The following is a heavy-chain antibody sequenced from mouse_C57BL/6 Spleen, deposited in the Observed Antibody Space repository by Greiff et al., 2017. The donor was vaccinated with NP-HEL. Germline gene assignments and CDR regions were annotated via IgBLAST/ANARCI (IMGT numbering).Heavy chain of an antibody. D-gene: IGHD1-1*01. CDR3: ARGYYGSSPHYCDY. V-gene: IGHV1-81*01. CDR2: IYPRSGNN. CDR1: GYTFTSYG. J-gene: IGHJ2*01. Sequence: VQLQQSGAELARPGASVKLSCKASGYTFTSYGIRWVKQRPGQGLEWIGEIYPRSGNNYYNEKFKGKATLTADKSSSTAYMERRSLTSEDSAVYFCARGYYGSSPHYCDYWGQGTTRTVSS.